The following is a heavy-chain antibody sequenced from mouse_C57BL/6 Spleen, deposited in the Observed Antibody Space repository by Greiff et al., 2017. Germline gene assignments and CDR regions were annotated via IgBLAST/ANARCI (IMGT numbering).Heavy chain of an antibody. D-gene: IGHD2-2*01. CDR2: IWSDGST. Sequence: VQGVESGPGLVAPSQSLSITCTVSGFSLTSYGVHWVRQPPGKGLEWLVVIWSDGSTTYNSALKSRLSISKDNSKSQVFLKMNSLQTDDTAMYYCARHEGDGYGRGMDYWGQGTSVTVSS. V-gene: IGHV2-6-1*01. CDR3: ARHEGDGYGRGMDY. J-gene: IGHJ4*01. CDR1: GFSLTSYG.